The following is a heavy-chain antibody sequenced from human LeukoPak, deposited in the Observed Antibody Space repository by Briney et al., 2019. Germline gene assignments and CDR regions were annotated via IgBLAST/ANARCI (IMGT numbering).Heavy chain of an antibody. CDR3: ATGGDCITD. CDR2: INPNSGDT. J-gene: IGHJ4*02. D-gene: IGHD2-21*02. CDR1: GYTFIGYY. Sequence: ASVKVSCKASGYTFIGYYMHWVRQAPGQGLEWMGWINPNSGDTNYAQKFQDRVTMTRDTSISTAYMGLSRLRSDDTAAYYCATGGDCITDWGQGTLVTVSS. V-gene: IGHV1-2*02.